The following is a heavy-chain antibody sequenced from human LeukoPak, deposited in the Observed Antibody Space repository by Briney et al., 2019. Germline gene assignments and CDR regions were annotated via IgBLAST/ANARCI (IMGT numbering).Heavy chain of an antibody. V-gene: IGHV1-2*02. D-gene: IGHD3/OR15-3a*01. Sequence: ASVKVSCKASGYTFTGYYIHWVRQAPGQGLEWVGWINSISGGTNYAQKLQGRVTMTTDTSTSTAYMELRSLRSDDTAVYYCAREPSGLVIPGYYYYGMDVWGQGTTVTVSS. CDR2: INSISGGT. CDR1: GYTFTGYY. J-gene: IGHJ6*02. CDR3: AREPSGLVIPGYYYYGMDV.